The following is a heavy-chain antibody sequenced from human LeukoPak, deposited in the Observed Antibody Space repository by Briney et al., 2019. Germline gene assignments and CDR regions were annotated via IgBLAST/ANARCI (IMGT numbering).Heavy chain of an antibody. CDR2: IYHSETT. Sequence: SETLSLTCSVSDYSITSDSYWGCVRQSPGKALEWIGNIYHSETTNYIPSLKSRVTISIDTSQNQFFLDLRSVTAADTAVYYCARGAHDYGDYWYYFDYWGQGTLVTVSS. CDR3: ARGAHDYGDYWYYFDY. V-gene: IGHV4-38-2*02. D-gene: IGHD4-17*01. CDR1: DYSITSDSY. J-gene: IGHJ4*02.